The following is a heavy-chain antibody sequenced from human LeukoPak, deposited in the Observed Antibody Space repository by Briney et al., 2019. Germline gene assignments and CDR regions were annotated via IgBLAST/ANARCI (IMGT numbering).Heavy chain of an antibody. Sequence: SGPTLVNPTQTLTLTCTFSGFSLTTTGVGVGWVRQPPAKALEWLALIYWDDDKYYRPSLRSRLTITKDTSKNQVVLTLTHVDHVDTAPYYCAHSPSYYGDFDFWGQGSLVTVSS. CDR2: IYWDDDK. V-gene: IGHV2-5*02. D-gene: IGHD4-17*01. CDR1: GFSLTTTGVG. CDR3: AHSPSYYGDFDF. J-gene: IGHJ4*02.